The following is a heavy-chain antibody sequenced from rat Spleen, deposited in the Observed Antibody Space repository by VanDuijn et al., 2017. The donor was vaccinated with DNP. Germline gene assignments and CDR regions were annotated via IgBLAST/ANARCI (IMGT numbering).Heavy chain of an antibody. CDR2: IKKDSSTI. Sequence: EVKLVESGGGLVQPRRSLKLSCAASGFNFNDYWMGWVRQASGKGLEWIGQIKKDSSTINYTPSLKDKFTISRDNAQNTLYLQMNKLGSEDTATYYCAKGPNYGGYSDYFDYWGQGVMVTVSS. CDR1: GFNFNDYW. V-gene: IGHV4-2*01. D-gene: IGHD1-11*01. CDR3: AKGPNYGGYSDYFDY. J-gene: IGHJ2*01.